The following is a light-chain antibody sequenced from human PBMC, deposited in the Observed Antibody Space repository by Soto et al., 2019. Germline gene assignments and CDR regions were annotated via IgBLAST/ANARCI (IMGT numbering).Light chain of an antibody. CDR1: QSVSSSY. CDR3: QQYGSSPRT. V-gene: IGKV3-20*01. J-gene: IGKJ1*01. CDR2: GAS. Sequence: IVLTQYPGTLSLSPGERATLSCRAGQSVSSSYLAWYQQKPGQAPRLLIYGASSRATGIPDRFSGSGSGTDFTLTISRLEAEDFAVYYCQQYGSSPRTFGQGTKVDVK.